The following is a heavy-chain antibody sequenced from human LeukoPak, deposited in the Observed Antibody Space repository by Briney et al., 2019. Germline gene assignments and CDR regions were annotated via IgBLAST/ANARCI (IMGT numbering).Heavy chain of an antibody. CDR3: ATETNGRHYDY. CDR2: IGPTGFDR. J-gene: IGHJ4*02. V-gene: IGHV3-21*06. D-gene: IGHD1-14*01. Sequence: KPGGSLRLSCTTSGLTFSTSGFNWVRQAPGKGLEWVASIGPTGFDRHHADSVKGRFTISRDNANNFLYLQMDSLRAEDTAVYYCATETNGRHYDYWGQGTLLTVSS. CDR1: GLTFSTSG.